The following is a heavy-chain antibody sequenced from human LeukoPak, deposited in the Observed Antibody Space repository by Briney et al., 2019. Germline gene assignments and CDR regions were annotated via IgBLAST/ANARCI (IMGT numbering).Heavy chain of an antibody. J-gene: IGHJ4*02. CDR2: IKQDGSEK. V-gene: IGHV3-7*03. CDR1: GFTFSSYW. D-gene: IGHD3-10*01. Sequence: PGGSLRLSCAASGFTFSSYWMSWVRQAPGKGLEWVANIKQDGSEKYYVDSVKGRFTISRDNAKNSLYLQMNSLRAEDMALYYCAKDIRGSYYGSGFDYWGQGTLVTVSS. CDR3: AKDIRGSYYGSGFDY.